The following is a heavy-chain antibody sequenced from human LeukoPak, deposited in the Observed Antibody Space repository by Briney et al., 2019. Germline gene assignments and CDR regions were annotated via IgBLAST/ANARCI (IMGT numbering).Heavy chain of an antibody. D-gene: IGHD2-2*01. CDR3: ARAECSTSCYHHVDP. CDR1: GGSFSGYY. J-gene: IGHJ5*02. CDR2: INQSGST. Sequence: SETLSLTCAVYGGSFSGYYWSWIRQPPGKGLEWIGEINQSGSTNYNPSLKSRVTISVDTSKNQFSLKLSSVTAADTAVYYCARAECSTSCYHHVDPWGQGTLVTVSS. V-gene: IGHV4-34*01.